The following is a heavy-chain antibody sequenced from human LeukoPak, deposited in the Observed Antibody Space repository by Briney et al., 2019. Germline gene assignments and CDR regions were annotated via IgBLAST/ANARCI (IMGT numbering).Heavy chain of an antibody. CDR1: GGSISSSSYY. J-gene: IGHJ5*02. V-gene: IGHV4-39*01. CDR3: ARRIDYYDRSGPNWFDP. D-gene: IGHD3-22*01. Sequence: SETLSLTCTVSGGSISSSSYYWGWIRQPPGKGLEWIGSIYYSGSTYYNPSLKSRVTISVDTSKNQFSLKLSSVTAADTAVYYCARRIDYYDRSGPNWFDPWGQGTLVTVSS. CDR2: IYYSGST.